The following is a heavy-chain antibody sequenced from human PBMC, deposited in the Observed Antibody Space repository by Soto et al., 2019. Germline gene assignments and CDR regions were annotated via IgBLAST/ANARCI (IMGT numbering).Heavy chain of an antibody. V-gene: IGHV3-33*01. Sequence: EGSLRLSCAASGFTFSSYGMHWVRQAPGKGLEWVAVIWYDGSNKYYADSVKGRFTISRDNSKNTLYLQMNSLRAEDTAVYYCARGPSIAVAGRNTVHPYYFDYWGQGTLVTVSS. CDR1: GFTFSSYG. CDR2: IWYDGSNK. J-gene: IGHJ4*02. CDR3: ARGPSIAVAGRNTVHPYYFDY. D-gene: IGHD6-19*01.